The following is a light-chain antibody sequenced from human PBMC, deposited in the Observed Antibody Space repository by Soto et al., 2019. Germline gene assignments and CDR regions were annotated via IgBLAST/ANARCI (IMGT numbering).Light chain of an antibody. CDR3: QQYNTVPYT. Sequence: DIQMTQFPSTLSASVGDRVTITCRASQTISRWVAWYQQKPGKAPKVLIYKASSLESGVPSRFSGSGSGTEFTLTISSLQPDDFSTYYCQQYNTVPYTFGQGTKLEIK. J-gene: IGKJ2*01. CDR2: KAS. V-gene: IGKV1-5*03. CDR1: QTISRW.